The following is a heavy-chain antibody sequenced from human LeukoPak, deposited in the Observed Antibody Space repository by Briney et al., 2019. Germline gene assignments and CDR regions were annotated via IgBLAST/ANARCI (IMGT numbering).Heavy chain of an antibody. J-gene: IGHJ4*02. CDR3: ARDRGFIDY. V-gene: IGHV3-33*01. Sequence: GGSLRLSCAASGFTFSSYGMHWVRQAPGKGLEWVALIWYDGSNKYSADSVKGRFTISRDNPKNTLYLQMNSLRAEDTAVYYCARDRGFIDYWGQGTLVTVSS. CDR2: IWYDGSNK. CDR1: GFTFSSYG.